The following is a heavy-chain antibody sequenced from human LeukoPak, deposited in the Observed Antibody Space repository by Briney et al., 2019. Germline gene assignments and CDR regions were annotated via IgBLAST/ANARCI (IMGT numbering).Heavy chain of an antibody. Sequence: GRSLRLSCAASGFTFSSYGMHWVRQAPGKGLEWVAVISYDGSNKYYADSVKGRFTISRDNSKNTLYLQMNSLRAEDTAIYYCARDFFDYWGQGTLVTVSS. CDR2: ISYDGSNK. CDR1: GFTFSSYG. V-gene: IGHV3-30*03. CDR3: ARDFFDY. J-gene: IGHJ4*02.